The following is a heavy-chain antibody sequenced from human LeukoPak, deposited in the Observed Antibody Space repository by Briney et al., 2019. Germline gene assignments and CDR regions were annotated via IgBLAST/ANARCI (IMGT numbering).Heavy chain of an antibody. CDR1: GGTFSSYA. J-gene: IGHJ6*04. D-gene: IGHD3-9*01. CDR3: ARDPHFDWLVPSYYYYGMDI. V-gene: IGHV1-69*13. Sequence: GASVKVSCKASGGTFSSYAISWVRQAPGQGLEWMGGIIPIFGTANCAQKFQGRVTITADESTSTAYMELSSLRSEDTAVYYCARDPHFDWLVPSYYYYGMDIWGKGTTVTVSS. CDR2: IIPIFGTA.